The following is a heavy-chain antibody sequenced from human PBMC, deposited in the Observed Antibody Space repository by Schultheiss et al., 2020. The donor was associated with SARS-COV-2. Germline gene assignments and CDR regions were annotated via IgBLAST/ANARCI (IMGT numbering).Heavy chain of an antibody. CDR2: INAGNGNT. D-gene: IGHD3-22*01. CDR3: AKDRAYYYDSSGPRGMDV. J-gene: IGHJ6*02. Sequence: ASVKVSCKASGYTFTSYAMHWVRQAPGQRLEWMGWINAGNGNTKYSQKFQGRVTITRDTSASTVYMELSSLRSEDTAVYYCAKDRAYYYDSSGPRGMDVWGQGTTVTVSS. V-gene: IGHV1-3*01. CDR1: GYTFTSYA.